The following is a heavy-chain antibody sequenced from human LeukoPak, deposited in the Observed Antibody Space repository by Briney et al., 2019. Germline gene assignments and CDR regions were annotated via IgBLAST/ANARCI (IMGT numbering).Heavy chain of an antibody. CDR2: IYYSGST. CDR1: GCSISSYY. J-gene: IGHJ3*01. D-gene: IGHD1-20*01. Sequence: PSETLSLTCTVSGCSISSYYWSWIRQPPGKGLGWIGYIYYSGSTNYNPSLKSRVTISVDTSKNQFSLKLSSVTAADTAVYYCARAGAGGMTDWGQGTMVTVSS. CDR3: ARAGAGGMTD. V-gene: IGHV4-59*01.